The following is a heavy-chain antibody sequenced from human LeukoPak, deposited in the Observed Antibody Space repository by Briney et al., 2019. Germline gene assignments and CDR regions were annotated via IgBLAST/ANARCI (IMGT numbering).Heavy chain of an antibody. CDR3: AKMQGYFDY. CDR2: ITGDGTTT. J-gene: IGHJ4*02. V-gene: IGHV3-23*01. CDR1: GLTFSSYG. Sequence: GGSLRLSCEASGLTFSSYGMSWVRQAPGKGLQWVSAITGDGTTTYYADSVKGRFTISRDNSENMLYLQMSSLRAEDTAVYYCAKMQGYFDYWAREPWSPSPQ.